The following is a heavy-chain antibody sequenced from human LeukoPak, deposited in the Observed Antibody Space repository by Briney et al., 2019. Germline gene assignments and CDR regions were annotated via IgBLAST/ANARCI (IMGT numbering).Heavy chain of an antibody. Sequence: GGSLRLSCAASGFTFDDFGMTWVRQAPGKGLEWVSALNWNGGNTAYADSVKGRFTISRDNAKNSLYLQMNSLRAADTAFYYCARVFSDSGFDYWGQGTLVTVSS. V-gene: IGHV3-20*04. J-gene: IGHJ4*02. CDR3: ARVFSDSGFDY. CDR1: GFTFDDFG. CDR2: LNWNGGNT. D-gene: IGHD6-25*01.